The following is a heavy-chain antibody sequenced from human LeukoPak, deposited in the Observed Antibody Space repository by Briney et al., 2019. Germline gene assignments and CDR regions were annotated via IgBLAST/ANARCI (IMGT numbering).Heavy chain of an antibody. D-gene: IGHD3-10*01. CDR3: AAPPETYYYGSGSLDY. V-gene: IGHV3-30*04. CDR1: GFTFSSYA. J-gene: IGHJ4*02. CDR2: ISYDGSNK. Sequence: PGGSLRLSCAASGFTFSSYAMHWVRQAPGKGLEWVAVISYDGSNKYYADSVKGRFTISRDNSKNTLYLQMNSLRAEDTAVYYCAAPPETYYYGSGSLDYWGQGTLVTVSS.